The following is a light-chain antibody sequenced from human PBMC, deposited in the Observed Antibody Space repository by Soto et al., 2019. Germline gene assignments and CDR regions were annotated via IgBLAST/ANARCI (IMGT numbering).Light chain of an antibody. Sequence: QLVLTQPPSASGTPGQRVTISCSGSSSNIGGNAVSWYQQLPGTAPKVLIYSSNERPSGVPVRFSGSKSGTSASLAISGLQSEDEADYFCAAWDGGLNAVVFGGGTKLTVL. CDR2: SSN. J-gene: IGLJ2*01. CDR1: SSNIGGNA. V-gene: IGLV1-44*01. CDR3: AAWDGGLNAVV.